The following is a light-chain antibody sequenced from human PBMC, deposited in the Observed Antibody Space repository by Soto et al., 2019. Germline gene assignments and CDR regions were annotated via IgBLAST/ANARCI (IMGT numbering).Light chain of an antibody. V-gene: IGLV2-14*01. CDR1: SGDVGGYNY. CDR3: SSSTTSSAPYV. CDR2: EVS. Sequence: QSALAQPASVSGCPGQSITISCTGTSGDVGGYNYVSWYQQHPGKAPKLMIYEVSNRPSGVSNRFSGSKSGNTASLTISGLQADEERDDYWSSSTTSSAPYVFGTGNKVTVL. J-gene: IGLJ1*01.